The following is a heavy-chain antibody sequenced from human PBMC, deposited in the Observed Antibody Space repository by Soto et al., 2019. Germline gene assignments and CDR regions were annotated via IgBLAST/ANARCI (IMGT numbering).Heavy chain of an antibody. J-gene: IGHJ2*01. CDR3: ARDVMANNRYHWYFDL. Sequence: QVQLQQWGAGLLKPSETLSLTCAVYGGSFSGYYWSWIRQPPGKGLEWIGEITHSGSTNYNSSLKSRVTISVDTSNSQFSLKPSSVTAADTAVYYCARDVMANNRYHWYFDLWGRGTLVTVSS. CDR2: ITHSGST. CDR1: GGSFSGYY. V-gene: IGHV4-34*01. D-gene: IGHD2-8*01.